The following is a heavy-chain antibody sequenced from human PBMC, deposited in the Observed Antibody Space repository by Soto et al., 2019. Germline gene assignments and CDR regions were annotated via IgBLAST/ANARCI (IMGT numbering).Heavy chain of an antibody. CDR2: IYPGDSDT. CDR3: ARQAEKNYYDSSGYPRDY. D-gene: IGHD3-22*01. Sequence: GESLKISCKGSGYSFTSYWIGWVRQMPGKGLEWMGIIYPGDSDTRYSPSFQGQVTISADKSISTAYLQWSSLKASDTAMYYWARQAEKNYYDSSGYPRDYWGQGTLVTVSS. V-gene: IGHV5-51*01. CDR1: GYSFTSYW. J-gene: IGHJ4*02.